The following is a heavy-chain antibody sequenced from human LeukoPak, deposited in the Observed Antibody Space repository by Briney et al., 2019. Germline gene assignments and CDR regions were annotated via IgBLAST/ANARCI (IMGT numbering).Heavy chain of an antibody. CDR3: ARAAYGSGSYLPSIFDY. Sequence: SETLSLTCAVYGGSFSGYYWSWSRQPPGKGLEWIGEIIHSGSTNYNPSLKRRATLSVDTSKNQFSMKLSSVNAADTAVYYCARAAYGSGSYLPSIFDYWGQGTLVTVSS. V-gene: IGHV4-34*12. D-gene: IGHD3-10*01. CDR1: GGSFSGYY. CDR2: IIHSGST. J-gene: IGHJ4*02.